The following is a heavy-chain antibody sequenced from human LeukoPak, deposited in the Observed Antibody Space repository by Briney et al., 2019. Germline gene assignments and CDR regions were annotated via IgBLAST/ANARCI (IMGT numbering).Heavy chain of an antibody. V-gene: IGHV4-59*01. CDR2: VYYRGST. CDR3: ARDSGLGEPLDH. CDR1: VDSIGTYY. J-gene: IGHJ4*02. D-gene: IGHD3-10*01. Sequence: SETLSLTCTVSVDSIGTYYWRWIRQPPGKGREWIGYVYYRGSTSYNPSLKRRVTMSVDTSKNQFLLMVRSGTAADSAVYYCARDSGLGEPLDHWGQGTLVTVSS.